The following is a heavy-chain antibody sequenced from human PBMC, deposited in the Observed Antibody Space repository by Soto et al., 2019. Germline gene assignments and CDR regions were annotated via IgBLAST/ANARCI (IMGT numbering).Heavy chain of an antibody. D-gene: IGHD1-26*01. CDR2: ISYIGST. J-gene: IGHJ3*02. CDR3: ARSNTPDAFDI. CDR1: GGSISSYY. Sequence: SETLSLTCTVSGGSISSYYWSWIRHPPGKGLEWIGYISYIGSTNYNPSLKSRVTISADTSKNHFSLNLRSVTAADTAVYYCARSNTPDAFDIWGRGTMVTVSS. V-gene: IGHV4-59*01.